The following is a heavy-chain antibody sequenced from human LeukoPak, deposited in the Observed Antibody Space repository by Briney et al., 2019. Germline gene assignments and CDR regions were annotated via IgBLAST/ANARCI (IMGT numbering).Heavy chain of an antibody. V-gene: IGHV1-2*02. CDR2: INPNSGGT. J-gene: IGHJ5*02. CDR3: ARETLPIYCSSTSSYHNWFDP. D-gene: IGHD2-2*01. CDR1: GYTFTGYY. Sequence: GASVKVSCKASGYTFTGYYMHWVRQAPGQGLEWMGWINPNSGGTNYAQKFQGRVTMTRDTSISTAYMELSRLRSDDTAVYYCARETLPIYCSSTSSYHNWFDPWGQGNLVTVSP.